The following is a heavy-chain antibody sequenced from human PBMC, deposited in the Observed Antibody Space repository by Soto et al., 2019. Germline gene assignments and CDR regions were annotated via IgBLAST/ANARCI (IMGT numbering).Heavy chain of an antibody. D-gene: IGHD3-10*01. CDR3: ARRRGYYGAGSHVIGWYFEL. V-gene: IGHV5-10-1*01. J-gene: IGHJ2*01. CDR1: GYSLTSYW. CDR2: IAPSDSYT. Sequence: RGESLKISCTGSGYSLTSYWISWVRQMPGKGLEWMGRIAPSDSYTNYSPSFQGHVTISADKSISTAYLQWSSLKASDTAMYYCARRRGYYGAGSHVIGWYFELWGRGTLVTVSS.